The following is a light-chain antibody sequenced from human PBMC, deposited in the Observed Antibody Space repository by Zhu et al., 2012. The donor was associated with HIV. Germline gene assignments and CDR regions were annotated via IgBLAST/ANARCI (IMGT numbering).Light chain of an antibody. CDR2: GAS. CDR3: QHLTLYPT. V-gene: IGKV1-9*01. J-gene: IGKJ4*01. CDR1: QGISNH. Sequence: DIQLTQSPSFQSASVGDRVTITCRASQGISNHLAWYHQKPGKAPKLLIYGASVLQSGVPSRFSGSGSGTEFTLTISSLQPEDFATYFCQHLTLYPTFGGGSKVEIK.